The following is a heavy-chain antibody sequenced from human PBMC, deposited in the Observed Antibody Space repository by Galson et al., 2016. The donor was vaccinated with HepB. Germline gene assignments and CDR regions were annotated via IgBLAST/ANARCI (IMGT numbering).Heavy chain of an antibody. D-gene: IGHD3-22*01. CDR1: GFTFRSYD. CDR2: IGSSGDT. Sequence: SLRLSCAASGFTFRSYDMHWVRQATGKGLEWVSVIGSSGDTYYTPSVKGRFTISRENAKSSLYLQMNSLRVGDTAVYYCARGTYYYDHRDAFDIWGQGTMVTVSS. V-gene: IGHV3-13*01. CDR3: ARGTYYYDHRDAFDI. J-gene: IGHJ3*02.